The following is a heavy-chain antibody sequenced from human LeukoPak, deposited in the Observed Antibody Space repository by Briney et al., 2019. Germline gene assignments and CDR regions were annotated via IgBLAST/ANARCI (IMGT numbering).Heavy chain of an antibody. CDR3: AKDIYGGNWPNDY. J-gene: IGHJ4*02. CDR2: INWNGGST. CDR1: GFTFDDYG. Sequence: GGSLRLSCAASGFTFDDYGMSWVRQAPGKGLKWVSGINWNGGSTGYADSVKGRFTISRDNAKNSLYLQMNRLRAEDAAVYYCAKDIYGGNWPNDYWGQGTLVTVSS. V-gene: IGHV3-20*04. D-gene: IGHD4-23*01.